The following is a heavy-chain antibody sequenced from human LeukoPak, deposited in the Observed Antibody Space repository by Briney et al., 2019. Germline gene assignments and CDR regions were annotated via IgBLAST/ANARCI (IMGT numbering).Heavy chain of an antibody. CDR3: AREMYGSGSYKDYGTDV. D-gene: IGHD3-10*01. CDR1: GGSISSGGYY. CDR2: IYYSGST. Sequence: SETLSLTCTVSGGSISSGGYYWSWIRQHPGKGLEWIGYIYYSGSTYYNPSLKSRVTISVDTSENQFSLKLSSVTAADTAVYYCAREMYGSGSYKDYGTDVWGQGTTVTVSS. V-gene: IGHV4-31*03. J-gene: IGHJ6*02.